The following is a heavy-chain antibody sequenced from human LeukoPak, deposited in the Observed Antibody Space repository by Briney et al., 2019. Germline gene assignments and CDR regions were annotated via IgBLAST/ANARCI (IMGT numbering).Heavy chain of an antibody. Sequence: GRSLRLSCAASGFTFSNYGMHWVRQAPGKGLEWVAVISYDGSNKYYADSVKGRFTISRDNSKNTLYLQMNSLRAEDTAVYYCARDREYYFDYWGQGTLVTVSS. J-gene: IGHJ4*02. V-gene: IGHV3-30*03. CDR3: ARDREYYFDY. CDR1: GFTFSNYG. CDR2: ISYDGSNK.